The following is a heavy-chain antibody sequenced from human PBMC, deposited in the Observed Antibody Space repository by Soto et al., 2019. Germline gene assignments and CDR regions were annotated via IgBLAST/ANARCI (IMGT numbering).Heavy chain of an antibody. CDR3: ARLRRSRNVLRYFDWFLGAFDY. CDR1: VGSLSGYS. CDR2: INHSGST. V-gene: IGHV4-34*01. J-gene: IGHJ4*02. Sequence: SETLSLTCPVYVGSLSGYSWSWIRQPPGKGLKWIGEINHSGSTNYNPSLKSRVTISVDTSKNQFSLKLSSVTAADTAVYYCARLRRSRNVLRYFDWFLGAFDYWGQGTLVTVS. D-gene: IGHD3-9*01.